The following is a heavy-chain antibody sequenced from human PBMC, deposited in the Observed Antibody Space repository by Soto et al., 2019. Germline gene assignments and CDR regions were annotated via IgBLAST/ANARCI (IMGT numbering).Heavy chain of an antibody. J-gene: IGHJ4*02. CDR2: FDPEDGET. Sequence: ASVKVSCKVSGYTLTELSMHWVRQAPGKGLEWMGGFDPEDGETIYAQKFQGRVTMTEDTSTDTAYMELSSLRSEGTAVYYCAWVRDSSGPLSFLASWGRGASDTVSS. CDR1: GYTLTELS. CDR3: AWVRDSSGPLSFLAS. D-gene: IGHD6-25*01. V-gene: IGHV1-24*01.